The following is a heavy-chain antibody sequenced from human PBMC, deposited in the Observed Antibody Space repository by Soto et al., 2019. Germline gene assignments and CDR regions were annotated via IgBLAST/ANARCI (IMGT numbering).Heavy chain of an antibody. D-gene: IGHD6-13*01. CDR2: IAYDGSNK. J-gene: IGHJ6*02. Sequence: QVQLVESGGGVVQPGRSLRLSCAASGFTFSSYGMHWVRQAPGKGLEWVAVIAYDGSNKYNADSVKGRFTISRDNSKNTLYLQMNSLRAEDTAVYYCAQDVGIAAPGMDVWGQGTTVTVSS. CDR3: AQDVGIAAPGMDV. V-gene: IGHV3-30*18. CDR1: GFTFSSYG.